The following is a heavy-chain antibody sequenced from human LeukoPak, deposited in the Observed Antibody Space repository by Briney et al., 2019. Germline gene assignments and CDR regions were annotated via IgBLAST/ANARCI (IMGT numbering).Heavy chain of an antibody. CDR2: ISYDGSNK. Sequence: GGSLRLSCAASGFTFSSYAMHWVRQAPGKGLEWVAVISYDGSNKYYADSVKGRFTISRDNSKNTLYLQMNSLRAEDTAVYYCANPTAGLWFGESRPYNWFDPWGQGTLVTVSS. CDR1: GFTFSSYA. D-gene: IGHD3-10*01. J-gene: IGHJ5*02. CDR3: ANPTAGLWFGESRPYNWFDP. V-gene: IGHV3-30-3*01.